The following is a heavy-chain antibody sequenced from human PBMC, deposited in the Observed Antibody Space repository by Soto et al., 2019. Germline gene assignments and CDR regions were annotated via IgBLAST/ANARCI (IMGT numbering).Heavy chain of an antibody. Sequence: ASVKVSCKASVYTFTSYGINWVRQAPGRGLEWMGWISAYNGNTDYAQKLQGRVTMTTDTSTSTAYLELRSLRSDDTAVYYCARGRFLEWLSTFYYFAMDVWGQGTTVTGS. V-gene: IGHV1-18*04. CDR3: ARGRFLEWLSTFYYFAMDV. J-gene: IGHJ6*02. D-gene: IGHD3-3*01. CDR1: VYTFTSYG. CDR2: ISAYNGNT.